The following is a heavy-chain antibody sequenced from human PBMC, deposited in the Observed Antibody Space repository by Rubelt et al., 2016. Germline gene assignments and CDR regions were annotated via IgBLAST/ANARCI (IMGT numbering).Heavy chain of an antibody. CDR2: MNPNSGNT. CDR3: ARVGNDFWSGYHNWFDP. Sequence: QVQLVQSGAEVKKPGSSVKVSCKASGGTFSSYAISWVRQAPGQGLEWMGWMNPNSGNTGYAQKFPGRVAMPRNTSISQAYMGLSSLVAEDTAVYYCARVGNDFWSGYHNWFDPWGQGTLVTVSS. J-gene: IGHJ5*02. V-gene: IGHV1-8*02. CDR1: GGTFSSYA. D-gene: IGHD3-3*01.